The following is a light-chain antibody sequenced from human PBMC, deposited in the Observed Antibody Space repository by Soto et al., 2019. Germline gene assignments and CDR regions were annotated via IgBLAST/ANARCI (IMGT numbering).Light chain of an antibody. Sequence: EIVLTQSPGTLSLSPGERATLSCRASQSVSVNSLAWYQQKGGQAPRPLIYAASTRATVVPDRFSGTGSGTDFALTISRLETDDSAVYYFQQYGGSPVTFGPGTKVDIK. CDR3: QQYGGSPVT. J-gene: IGKJ3*01. CDR2: AAS. V-gene: IGKV3-20*01. CDR1: QSVSVNS.